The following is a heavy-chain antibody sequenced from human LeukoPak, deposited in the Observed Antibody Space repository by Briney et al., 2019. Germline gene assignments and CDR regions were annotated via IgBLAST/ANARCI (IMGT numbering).Heavy chain of an antibody. CDR1: GFPFSDFY. Sequence: PGGSLRLSCATSGFPFSDFYVSWIRQAPGKGLEWVSYISSSATTIYYADSVEGRFTISRDNAKNSLHLQMNNLRAEDTAMYYCTRDRWGKYYFDYWGQGTLVTVSS. V-gene: IGHV3-11*01. CDR2: ISSSATTI. D-gene: IGHD7-27*01. CDR3: TRDRWGKYYFDY. J-gene: IGHJ4*02.